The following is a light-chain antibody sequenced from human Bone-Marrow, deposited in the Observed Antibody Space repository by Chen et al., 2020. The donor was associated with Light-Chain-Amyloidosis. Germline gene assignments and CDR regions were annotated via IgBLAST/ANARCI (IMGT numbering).Light chain of an antibody. Sequence: SYELTQPPSVSVSPGQTARITCSGDDLPTKYAYWYQQKPGQAPVLVIHRDTERPSGLYERFSGSGSGTTARWSVSGVQAEDEAEADSRSADSRGNDVVIFGGGTKLTVL. CDR1: DLPTKY. CDR2: RDT. J-gene: IGLJ2*01. CDR3: RSADSRGNDVVI. V-gene: IGLV3-25*03.